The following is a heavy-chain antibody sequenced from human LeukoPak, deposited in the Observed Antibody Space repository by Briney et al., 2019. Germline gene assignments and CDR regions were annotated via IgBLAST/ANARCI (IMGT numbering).Heavy chain of an antibody. D-gene: IGHD3-16*01. J-gene: IGHJ4*02. CDR2: MNPNSGNT. CDR3: ARGVLRLGESPTTNFDY. V-gene: IGHV1-8*03. Sequence: ASVKVSCKASGYTFTSYDINWVRQATGQGLEWMGWMNPNSGNTGYAQKFQGRVTITRNTSISTAYMELSSLRSEDTAVYYCARGVLRLGESPTTNFDYWGQGTLVTVSS. CDR1: GYTFTSYD.